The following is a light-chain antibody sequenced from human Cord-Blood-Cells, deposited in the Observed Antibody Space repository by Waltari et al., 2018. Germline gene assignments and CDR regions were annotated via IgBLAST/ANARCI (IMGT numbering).Light chain of an antibody. CDR2: DVS. CDR3: CSYAGSYNYV. CDR1: SSDVGGYNY. Sequence: QSALTQPRSVSGSPGQSVNISCTGTSSDVGGYNYVFWYQQHPGKAPKLMIYDVSKRPSGVPDRFSGSKSGNTASLTISGLQAEDEADYYCCSYAGSYNYVFGTGTKVTVL. V-gene: IGLV2-11*01. J-gene: IGLJ1*01.